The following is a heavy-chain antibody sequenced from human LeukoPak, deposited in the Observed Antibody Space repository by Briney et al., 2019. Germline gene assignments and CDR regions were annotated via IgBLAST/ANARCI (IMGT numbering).Heavy chain of an antibody. J-gene: IGHJ4*02. CDR1: VGSISNNYY. CDR2: IYYSGST. D-gene: IGHD3-22*01. Sequence: SETLSLTCAVSVGSISNNYYWGSIRHPPGKGLEWIGSIYYSGSTYYNPSLKSRVTISVDTSKNQFSLNLSSVTAADTAVYYCARVVAYYYDSSGQPPDYWGQGTLVSVSS. V-gene: IGHV4-39*07. CDR3: ARVVAYYYDSSGQPPDY.